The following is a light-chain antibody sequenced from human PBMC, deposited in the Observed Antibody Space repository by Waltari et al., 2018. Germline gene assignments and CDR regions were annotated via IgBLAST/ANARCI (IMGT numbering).Light chain of an antibody. CDR1: GSNIGAGDD. Sequence: QSVLTQPPSVSGAPGQGVTIPCPGSGSNIGAGDDVPWYQPPPRAAPKLLIYGSTSRPLGVPDRFFGSTSGTSASLVIIGLQAEDEGDYYCQSYDTSLSVVFGGGTKLTVL. J-gene: IGLJ3*02. V-gene: IGLV1-40*01. CDR2: GST. CDR3: QSYDTSLSVV.